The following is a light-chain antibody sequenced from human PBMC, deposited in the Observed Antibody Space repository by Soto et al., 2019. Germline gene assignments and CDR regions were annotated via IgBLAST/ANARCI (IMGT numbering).Light chain of an antibody. CDR3: LLSYGGARRV. CDR2: DTS. Sequence: QAVVTQEPSLTVSPGGTVTLTCASSTGAVTNGHYPYWFQQKPGQAPRTLIYDTSNKHSWTPARFSGSLLGGKPVLTLSGAQPEDGADYFSLLSYGGARRVFGGGTKLTVL. J-gene: IGLJ2*01. V-gene: IGLV7-46*01. CDR1: TGAVTNGHY.